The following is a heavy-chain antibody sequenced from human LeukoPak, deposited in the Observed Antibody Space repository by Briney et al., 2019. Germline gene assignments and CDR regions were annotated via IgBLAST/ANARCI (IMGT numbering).Heavy chain of an antibody. J-gene: IGHJ4*02. CDR2: ISPSGDIK. V-gene: IGHV3-23*01. CDR1: GFTFSRHG. Sequence: GGSLRLSCVASGFTFSRHGMNWVRQAPGKGLEWVSGISPSGDIKYYVDSVKGRFTVSRDNSRNTLYLQINSLRDEDTAVYYCAKDDAWLQYNDWGQGTLVTVSS. D-gene: IGHD5-24*01. CDR3: AKDDAWLQYND.